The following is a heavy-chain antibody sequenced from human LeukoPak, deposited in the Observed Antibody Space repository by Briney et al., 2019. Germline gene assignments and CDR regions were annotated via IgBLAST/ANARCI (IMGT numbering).Heavy chain of an antibody. CDR3: ARGYCGGDCYPLD. J-gene: IGHJ4*02. D-gene: IGHD2-21*02. V-gene: IGHV1-18*01. CDR2: ISAYNGNT. CDR1: GYTFTSYD. Sequence: ASVKVSCKASGYTFTSYDINWVRQATGQGLEWMGWISAYNGNTNYAQKLQGRVTMTTDTSTSTAYMELRSLRSDDTAVYYCARGYCGGDCYPLDWGQGTLVTVSS.